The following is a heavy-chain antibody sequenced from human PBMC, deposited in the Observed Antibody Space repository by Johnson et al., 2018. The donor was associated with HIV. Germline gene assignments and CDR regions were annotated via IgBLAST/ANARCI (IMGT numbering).Heavy chain of an antibody. J-gene: IGHJ3*02. CDR3: ARDQNIVGDNDGFDI. CDR1: RFTFKTYT. V-gene: IGHV3-30*04. Sequence: QVQLVESGGGVVQPGRSLRLSCAASRFTFKTYTMHWVRQAPGKGLEWVALISNDGGRKYYADSVQGRFTVSRDNSKNTLYLQINSLRAEDTAVYYCARDQNIVGDNDGFDIWGQVTMVNVSA. CDR2: ISNDGGRK. D-gene: IGHD1-26*01.